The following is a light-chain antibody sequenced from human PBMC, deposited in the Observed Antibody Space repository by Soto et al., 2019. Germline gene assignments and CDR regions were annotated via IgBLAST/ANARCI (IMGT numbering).Light chain of an antibody. CDR1: SSDVGTYKY. Sequence: QSALTQPASVSASPGQSITISCTGTSSDVGTYKYVSWYQHHPGKAPKLMIYDVSNRPSGVSNRFSGSKSGNTASLIISGLQTEDEADYYCRSYTTSSALFFGGGTKVTVL. V-gene: IGLV2-14*03. CDR3: RSYTTSSALF. J-gene: IGLJ2*01. CDR2: DVS.